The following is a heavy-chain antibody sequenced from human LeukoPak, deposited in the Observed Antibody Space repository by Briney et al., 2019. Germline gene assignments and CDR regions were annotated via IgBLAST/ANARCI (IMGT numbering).Heavy chain of an antibody. Sequence: AASVKVSCKASGYTFTSYDINWVRQATGQGLEWMGWMNPNSGNTGYAQKFQGRVTMTRNTSISTAYMELSSLRSEDTAVYYCARRSYGSGSTLGYWGQGTLVTVSS. J-gene: IGHJ4*02. D-gene: IGHD3-10*01. CDR2: MNPNSGNT. V-gene: IGHV1-8*01. CDR3: ARRSYGSGSTLGY. CDR1: GYTFTSYD.